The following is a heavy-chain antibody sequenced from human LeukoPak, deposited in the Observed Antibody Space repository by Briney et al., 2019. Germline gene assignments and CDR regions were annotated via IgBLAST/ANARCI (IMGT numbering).Heavy chain of an antibody. V-gene: IGHV1-8*01. CDR3: ARGYKARRMNYYYYYMDV. CDR2: MNPNSGNT. D-gene: IGHD1-14*01. CDR1: GYTFTSYD. J-gene: IGHJ6*03. Sequence: APVKVSCKASGYTFTSYDINWVRQATGQGLEWMGWMNPNSGNTGYAQKFQGRVTMTRNTSISTAYMELSSLRSEDTAAYYCARGYKARRMNYYYYYMDVWGKGTTVTVSS.